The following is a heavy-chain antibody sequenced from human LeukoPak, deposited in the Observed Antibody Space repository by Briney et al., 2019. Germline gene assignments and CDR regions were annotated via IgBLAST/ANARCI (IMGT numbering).Heavy chain of an antibody. J-gene: IGHJ4*02. CDR3: VIDLGDYNDF. CDR2: INTQGTYT. Sequence: GSLRLSCAVSGITFSSYWMHWVRQDPGRGVLWVSRINTQGTYTNYADSVKGRFTISRDNAKNTLYLQMSSLRADDTAVYYCVIDLGDYNDFWGQGTLVSVSS. D-gene: IGHD2-15*01. CDR1: GITFSSYW. V-gene: IGHV3-74*01.